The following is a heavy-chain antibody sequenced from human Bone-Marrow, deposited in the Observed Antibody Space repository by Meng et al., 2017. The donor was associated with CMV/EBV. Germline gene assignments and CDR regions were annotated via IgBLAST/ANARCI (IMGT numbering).Heavy chain of an antibody. CDR2: IYYSGST. J-gene: IGHJ5*02. CDR3: AREGITGTNMGWFDP. V-gene: IGHV4-30-4*08. D-gene: IGHD1-7*01. Sequence: LRLSCTVSGGSISSGGYYWSWIRQPPGKGLEWIGYIYYSGSTYYNPSLKSRVTISVDTSKNQFSLKLSSVTAADTAVYYCAREGITGTNMGWFDPWGQGTLVTVSS. CDR1: GGSISSGGYY.